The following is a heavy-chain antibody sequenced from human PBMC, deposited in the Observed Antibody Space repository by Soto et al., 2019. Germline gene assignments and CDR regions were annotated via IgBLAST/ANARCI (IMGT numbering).Heavy chain of an antibody. Sequence: PSETLSLTCTVSGGSISSYYWSWIRQTPGKGLEWIGYIYYSGSTNYNPSLKSRVTISVDTSKNQFSLKLSSVTAADTAVYYCARHELSAAAGTIDYWGQGTLVTVSS. J-gene: IGHJ4*02. CDR1: GGSISSYY. CDR2: IYYSGST. CDR3: ARHELSAAAGTIDY. D-gene: IGHD6-13*01. V-gene: IGHV4-59*08.